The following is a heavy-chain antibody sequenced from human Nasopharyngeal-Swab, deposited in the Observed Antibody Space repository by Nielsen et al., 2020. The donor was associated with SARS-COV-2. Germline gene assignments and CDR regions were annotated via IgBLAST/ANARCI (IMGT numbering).Heavy chain of an antibody. J-gene: IGHJ4*02. D-gene: IGHD2-2*03. Sequence: GESLKISCAASGFTFSSYAMSWVRRAPGKGLEWVSAISGSGGSTYYADSVKGRFTISRDNSKNTLYLQMNSLRAEDTAVYYCAKGPGYCSSTSCARKAYFDYWGQGTLVTVSS. CDR1: GFTFSSYA. CDR2: ISGSGGST. V-gene: IGHV3-23*01. CDR3: AKGPGYCSSTSCARKAYFDY.